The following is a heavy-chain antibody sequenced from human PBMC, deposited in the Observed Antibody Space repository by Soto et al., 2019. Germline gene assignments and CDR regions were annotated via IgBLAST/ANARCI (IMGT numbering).Heavy chain of an antibody. CDR2: INAGNGNT. V-gene: IGHV1-3*01. CDR1: GYTFTSYA. Sequence: GASVKVSCKASGYTFTSYAINWARQAPGQRLEWMGWINAGNGNTKYSQKFQDRVTITRDTSASTVYMELSSLRSEDTAVYYCARPTGTTPAYNWFGPWGQGTLVTVSS. J-gene: IGHJ5*02. D-gene: IGHD1-1*01. CDR3: ARPTGTTPAYNWFGP.